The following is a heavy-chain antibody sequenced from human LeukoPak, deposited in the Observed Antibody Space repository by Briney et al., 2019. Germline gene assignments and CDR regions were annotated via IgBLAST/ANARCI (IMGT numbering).Heavy chain of an antibody. CDR2: INPNNGGT. CDR1: GYTFTGYY. V-gene: IGHV1-2*02. Sequence: ASVKVSCKASGYTFTGYYMHWVRQAPGQGLEGMGWINPNNGGTNYAQKFQGRVIMTRDTSISTAYMELSRLRSDDTAVYYCARVITNAIIYSSGWYNWFDPWGQGTLVTVSS. CDR3: ARVITNAIIYSSGWYNWFDP. J-gene: IGHJ5*02. D-gene: IGHD6-19*01.